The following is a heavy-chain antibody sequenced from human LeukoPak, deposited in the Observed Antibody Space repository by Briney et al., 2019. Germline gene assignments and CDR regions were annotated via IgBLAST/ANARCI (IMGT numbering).Heavy chain of an antibody. Sequence: PGGSPRLSCAASGFTFSSYAMSWVRQAPGKGLEWVSAISGSGGSTYYADSVKGRFTITRDNSKNTLYLQMNSLRAEDTAVYYCAKSARGWDWFDPWGQGTLVTVSS. V-gene: IGHV3-23*01. CDR1: GFTFSSYA. CDR2: ISGSGGST. CDR3: AKSARGWDWFDP. J-gene: IGHJ5*02. D-gene: IGHD1-26*01.